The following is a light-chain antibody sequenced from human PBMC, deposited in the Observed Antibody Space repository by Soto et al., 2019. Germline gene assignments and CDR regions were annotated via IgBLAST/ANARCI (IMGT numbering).Light chain of an antibody. CDR2: EVT. Sequence: QSALTQPASVSGSPGQSITISCTGTSSDVGGYNYVSWYQQYPGKAPKLIIYEVTNRPSGVSNRFSGSKSGNTASLTISGLQAEEEADYYCTSYTGSNVFVFGPGTKVTVL. CDR1: SSDVGGYNY. J-gene: IGLJ1*01. V-gene: IGLV2-14*01. CDR3: TSYTGSNVFV.